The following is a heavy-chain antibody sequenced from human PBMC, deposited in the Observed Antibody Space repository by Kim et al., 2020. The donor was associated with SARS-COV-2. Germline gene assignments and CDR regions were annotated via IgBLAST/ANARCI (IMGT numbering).Heavy chain of an antibody. CDR1: GGSFSGYY. CDR3: ARIVYYDADDYYGDYFGMDV. J-gene: IGHJ6*02. Sequence: SETLSLTCEVYGGSFSGYYWSWIRRPPGKGLEWIGEINHNGNTNYSPSPESRATRSVDTSKNHLPLTLTSVTAADTATYYCARIVYYDADDYYGDYFGMDVWGRGTTVTVSS. CDR2: INHNGNT. D-gene: IGHD3-16*01. V-gene: IGHV4-34*01.